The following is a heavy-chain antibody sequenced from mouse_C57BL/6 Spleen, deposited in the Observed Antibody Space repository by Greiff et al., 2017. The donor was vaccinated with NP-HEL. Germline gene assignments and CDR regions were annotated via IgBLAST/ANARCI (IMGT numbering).Heavy chain of an antibody. CDR2: ISYDGSN. D-gene: IGHD1-1*01. Sequence: EVKLQESGPGLVKPSQSLSLTCSVTGYSITSGYYWNWIRQFPGNKLEWMGYISYDGSNNYNPSLKNRISITRDTSKNQFFLKLNSVTTEYTATYYCARGPRLSGSSWFAYWGQGTLVTVSA. V-gene: IGHV3-6*01. J-gene: IGHJ3*01. CDR3: ARGPRLSGSSWFAY. CDR1: GYSITSGYY.